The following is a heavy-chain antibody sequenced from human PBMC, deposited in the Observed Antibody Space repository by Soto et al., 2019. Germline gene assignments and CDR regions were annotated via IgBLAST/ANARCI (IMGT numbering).Heavy chain of an antibody. CDR2: IYYSGST. D-gene: IGHD2-2*02. Sequence: SETLSLTCAVSGGSISSSSYYWGWIRQPPGKGLEWIGSIYYSGSTYYNPSLKSRVTISVDTSKNQYSLKLSSVTAADTAVYFCARHVTGLGYCSSISCYTDYWGQGTLVTVSS. CDR3: ARHVTGLGYCSSISCYTDY. CDR1: GGSISSSSYY. J-gene: IGHJ4*02. V-gene: IGHV4-39*01.